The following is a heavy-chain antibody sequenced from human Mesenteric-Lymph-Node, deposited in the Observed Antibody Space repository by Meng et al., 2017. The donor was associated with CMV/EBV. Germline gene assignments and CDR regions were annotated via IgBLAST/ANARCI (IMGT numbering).Heavy chain of an antibody. CDR2: IRYDGSKK. Sequence: GGSLRLSCEVSGFTFRSYGMHWVRQAPGKGLGWVAFIRYDGSKKYHADSVKGRFTISRDNSKNTLYLQMNSLRAEDTAVYYCAKDYDTSGYYSMYYYYGMDVWGQGTTVTVSS. J-gene: IGHJ6*02. D-gene: IGHD3-22*01. CDR3: AKDYDTSGYYSMYYYYGMDV. CDR1: GFTFRSYG. V-gene: IGHV3-30*02.